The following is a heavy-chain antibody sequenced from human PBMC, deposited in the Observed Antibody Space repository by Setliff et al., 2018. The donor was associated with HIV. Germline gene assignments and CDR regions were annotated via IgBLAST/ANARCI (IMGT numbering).Heavy chain of an antibody. CDR3: ARHFSVAGDAFDI. Sequence: GESLKISCKGYGYSFTNFWIGWVRQMPGKGLEWMGIFYPGDFDTRYSPSFEGQVTMSGDKSTSTAYLQWSSLKAADTAMYYCARHFSVAGDAFDIWGQGTRVTVSS. J-gene: IGHJ3*02. V-gene: IGHV5-51*01. CDR2: FYPGDFDT. CDR1: GYSFTNFW. D-gene: IGHD6-19*01.